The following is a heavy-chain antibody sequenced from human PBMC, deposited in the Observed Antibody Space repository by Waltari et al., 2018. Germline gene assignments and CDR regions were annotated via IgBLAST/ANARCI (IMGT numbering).Heavy chain of an antibody. Sequence: EVQLVESGGGLVKPGGSLRLSCAASGFTFSSYSMNWVRRAPWKGLRWASSISISSSYIHYAASVKSRFTISKDNAKNSLYLQMNSLRAEDTAVYYCARPMAWDRASSVYWGQGTLVTVSS. CDR1: GFTFSSYS. V-gene: IGHV3-21*01. J-gene: IGHJ4*02. CDR3: ARPMAWDRASSVY. D-gene: IGHD1-26*01. CDR2: ISISSSYI.